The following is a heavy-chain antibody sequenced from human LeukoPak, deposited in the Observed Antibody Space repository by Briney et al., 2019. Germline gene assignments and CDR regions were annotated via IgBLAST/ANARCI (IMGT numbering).Heavy chain of an antibody. CDR1: GFSFTNAW. Sequence: GGSLRLSCEASGFSFTNAWMSWVRQAPGKGLEWVGRIKTKTDGGTTDHAAPVKDRFTISRDDSKNTLYLQMNSLQTEDTAAYYCATEGYYGSGSYYHWGQGTLVTVSS. J-gene: IGHJ4*02. D-gene: IGHD3-10*01. V-gene: IGHV3-15*01. CDR2: IKTKTDGGTT. CDR3: ATEGYYGSGSYYH.